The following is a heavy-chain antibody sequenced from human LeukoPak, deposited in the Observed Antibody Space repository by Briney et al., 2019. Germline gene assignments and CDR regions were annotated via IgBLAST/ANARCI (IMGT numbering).Heavy chain of an antibody. D-gene: IGHD2-2*01. CDR1: GYTFTTYW. CDR3: ARRYCSSTFCHGAFDI. J-gene: IGHJ3*02. V-gene: IGHV5-51*01. Sequence: GESLKISCKGSGYTFTTYWIGWVRQMPGKGLEWMGIVSPGDSDTRYSPSFQGQVTISADKSIRTAYLQWSSLKASDTAMYYCARRYCSSTFCHGAFDILGQGTMVTVSS. CDR2: VSPGDSDT.